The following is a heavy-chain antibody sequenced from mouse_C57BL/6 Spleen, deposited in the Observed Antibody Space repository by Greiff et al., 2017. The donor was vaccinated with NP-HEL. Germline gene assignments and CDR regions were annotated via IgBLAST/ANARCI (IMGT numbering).Heavy chain of an antibody. D-gene: IGHD1-1*01. CDR1: GYTFTSYW. V-gene: IGHV1-59*01. CDR3: ARITTVVATEYFDV. CDR2: IDPSDSYT. Sequence: QVQLKQSGAELVRPGTSVKLSCKASGYTFTSYWMHWVKQRPGQGLEWIGVIDPSDSYTNYNQKFKGKATLTVDTSSSTAYMQLSSLTSEDSAVYYCARITTVVATEYFDVWGTGTTVTVSS. J-gene: IGHJ1*03.